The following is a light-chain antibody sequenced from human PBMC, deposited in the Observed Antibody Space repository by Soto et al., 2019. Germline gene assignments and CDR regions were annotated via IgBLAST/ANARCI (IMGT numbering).Light chain of an antibody. J-gene: IGKJ1*01. Sequence: IVLTQSPGIWSLSPGERASLSCGASQSITSSFLAWYQQKPGQAPRLLIYGASSRATGIPDRFSGTGSETDFTLTINRLEPEDFAVYYCQQYENSPITFGQGTKVDIK. CDR3: QQYENSPIT. CDR2: GAS. CDR1: QSITSSF. V-gene: IGKV3-20*01.